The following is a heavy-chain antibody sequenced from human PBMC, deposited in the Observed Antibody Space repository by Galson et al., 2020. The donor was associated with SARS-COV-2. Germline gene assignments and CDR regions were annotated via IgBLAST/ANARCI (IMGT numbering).Heavy chain of an antibody. D-gene: IGHD2-2*01. CDR2: IYYSGST. CDR1: GGSIRSYY. V-gene: IGHV4-59*01. Sequence: SETLSLTCTVSGGSIRSYYWSWIRQPPGKGLEWIGYIYYSGSTNYNPSLKSRVTISVDTSKNQFSLRLSSVTAADTAVYYCARWVDCGSTSCYAGFDYWGQGTLVTVSS. J-gene: IGHJ4*02. CDR3: ARWVDCGSTSCYAGFDY.